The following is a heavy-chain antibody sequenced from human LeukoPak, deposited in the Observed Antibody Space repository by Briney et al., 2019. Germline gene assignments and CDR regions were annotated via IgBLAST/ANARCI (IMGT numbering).Heavy chain of an antibody. Sequence: SETLSLTCTVSGGSISSYYWSWIRQPPGKGLEWIGYIYYSGSTNYNPSLKSRVTISVDTSKNQFSLKLSSVTAADTAVYYCARGRTGTPYYMDVWGQGTLVAVSS. CDR2: IYYSGST. V-gene: IGHV4-59*01. J-gene: IGHJ4*02. CDR3: ARGRTGTPYYMDV. D-gene: IGHD1-7*01. CDR1: GGSISSYY.